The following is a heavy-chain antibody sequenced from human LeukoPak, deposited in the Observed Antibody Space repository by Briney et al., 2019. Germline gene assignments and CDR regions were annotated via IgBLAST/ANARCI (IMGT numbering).Heavy chain of an antibody. J-gene: IGHJ4*02. Sequence: GGSLRLSCAASGFTFSSYSMNWVRQAPGKGLEWVSYISSSSSTIYYADSVKGRFTISRDNAKNSLYLQMNSLRAEDTAVYYCARVSSSSWWALDYWGQGTLVTVSS. CDR2: ISSSSSTI. V-gene: IGHV3-48*01. CDR3: ARVSSSSWWALDY. D-gene: IGHD6-13*01. CDR1: GFTFSSYS.